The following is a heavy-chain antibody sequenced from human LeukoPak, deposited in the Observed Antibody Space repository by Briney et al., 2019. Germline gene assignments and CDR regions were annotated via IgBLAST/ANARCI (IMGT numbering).Heavy chain of an antibody. CDR3: ARALYYDFWSGFPSFDY. CDR1: GYSISSGYY. CDR2: IYHSGST. D-gene: IGHD3-3*01. Sequence: SETLSLTCAVSGYSISSGYYWGWIRQPPGKGLEWIGSIYHSGSTYYNPSLKSRVTISVATSKNQFSLELSYGTAAETAVYYCARALYYDFWSGFPSFDYWGQGTLVTVSS. J-gene: IGHJ4*02. V-gene: IGHV4-38-2*01.